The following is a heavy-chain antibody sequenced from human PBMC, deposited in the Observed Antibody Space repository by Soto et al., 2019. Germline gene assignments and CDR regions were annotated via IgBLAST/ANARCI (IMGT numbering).Heavy chain of an antibody. D-gene: IGHD2-15*01. Sequence: DVVLVNSGGGFVRPGESLRLSCGASGFRFTSFGMNWVRQGPGKGLEWLSYISGLSATTYYADSMRGRFTVSRDNDMNLLFLQLNNLRDDDTAVYYCTRGGAARPDYWGQGSRVVVSS. CDR2: ISGLSATT. CDR1: GFRFTSFG. V-gene: IGHV3-48*02. J-gene: IGHJ4*02. CDR3: TRGGAARPDY.